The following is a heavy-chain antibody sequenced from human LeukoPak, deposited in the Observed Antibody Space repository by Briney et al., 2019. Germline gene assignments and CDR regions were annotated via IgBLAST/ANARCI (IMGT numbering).Heavy chain of an antibody. V-gene: IGHV4-34*01. Sequence: SETLSLTCAVYGGSFSGYYWSWIRQPPGKGLEWIGEINHSGSTNYNPSLKSRVTISVDTSKNQFSLKLSSVTAADTAVYYCARDVTRVLDYWGQGTLVTVSS. CDR1: GGSFSGYY. CDR2: INHSGST. J-gene: IGHJ4*02. D-gene: IGHD2/OR15-2a*01. CDR3: ARDVTRVLDY.